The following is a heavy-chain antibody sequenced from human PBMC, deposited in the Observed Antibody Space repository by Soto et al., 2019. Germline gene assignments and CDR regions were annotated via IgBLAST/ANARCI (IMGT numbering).Heavy chain of an antibody. CDR3: VREGRGSFDV. CDR2: IGGRGNSA. Sequence: XGSLRLSCAASGFILTNYSMNWVRQAPGKGLEWVSVIGGRGNSAYYADSVQGRFTISRDNSKNTLSLQMSSLTADDTAIYYCVREGRGSFDVWGRGTMVTVSS. V-gene: IGHV3-23*01. J-gene: IGHJ3*01. D-gene: IGHD5-12*01. CDR1: GFILTNYS.